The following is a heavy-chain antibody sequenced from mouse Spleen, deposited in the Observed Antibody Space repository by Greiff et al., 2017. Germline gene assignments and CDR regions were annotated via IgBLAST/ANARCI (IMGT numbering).Heavy chain of an antibody. Sequence: EVQVVESGGGLVKPGGSLKLSCAASGFTFSDYGMHWVRQAPEKGLEWVAYISSGSSTIYYADTVKGRFTISRDNAKNTLFLQMTSLRSEDTAMYYCARLVITTATGAMDYWGQGTSVTVSS. CDR2: ISSGSSTI. CDR3: ARLVITTATGAMDY. V-gene: IGHV5-17*01. CDR1: GFTFSDYG. D-gene: IGHD1-2*01. J-gene: IGHJ4*01.